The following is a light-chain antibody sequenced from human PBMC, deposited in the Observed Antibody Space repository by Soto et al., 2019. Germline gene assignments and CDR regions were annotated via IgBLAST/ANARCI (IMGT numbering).Light chain of an antibody. CDR1: QPISSH. CDR2: AGS. CDR3: QKSYTIPWT. Sequence: DIQLTQSPSSLSASVGDRVTITCRASQPISSHLNWFQQKPGKAPRLLIYAGSRLLGGVPLRFSVSGYGTDFTLTISSLQPEDFATYFCQKSYTIPWTFGQGTKVEIK. J-gene: IGKJ1*01. V-gene: IGKV1-39*01.